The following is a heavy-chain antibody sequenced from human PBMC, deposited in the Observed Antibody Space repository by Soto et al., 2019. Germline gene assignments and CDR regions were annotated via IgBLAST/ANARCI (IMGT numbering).Heavy chain of an antibody. CDR1: GFTFSSYA. V-gene: IGHV3-23*01. CDR3: AKYHYLSGYCSGGSCYHYYMDV. Sequence: PGGSLRLSCAASGFTFSSYAMSWVRQAPGKGLEWVSSFSGSGGSTYYADSVKGRFTISRDNSKNTLYLQMNSLRAEDTAVYYCAKYHYLSGYCSGGSCYHYYMDVWGKGTTVTVSS. J-gene: IGHJ6*03. CDR2: FSGSGGST. D-gene: IGHD2-15*01.